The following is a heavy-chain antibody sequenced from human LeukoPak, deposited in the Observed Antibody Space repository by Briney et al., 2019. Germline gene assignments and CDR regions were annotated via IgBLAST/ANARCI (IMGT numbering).Heavy chain of an antibody. J-gene: IGHJ6*03. CDR2: IYYSGST. Sequence: PSETLSLTCAVSGGSISSNSYYWGWIRQPPGTGLEWIGSIYYSGSTYYNPSLKSRVTISVDTSKNQFSLKLSSVTAADTAVYYCARGLPYSGSWYVSGVRGYMDVWGKGTTVTISS. CDR1: GGSISSNSYY. CDR3: ARGLPYSGSWYVSGVRGYMDV. D-gene: IGHD6-13*01. V-gene: IGHV4-39*07.